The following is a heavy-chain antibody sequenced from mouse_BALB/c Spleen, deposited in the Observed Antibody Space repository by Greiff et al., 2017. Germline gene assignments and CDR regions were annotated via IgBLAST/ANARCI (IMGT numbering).Heavy chain of an antibody. D-gene: IGHD3-1*01. CDR3: ARSGLRWYFDV. CDR2: ISSGSSTI. V-gene: IGHV5-17*02. Sequence: EVQLVESGGGLVQPGGSRKLSCAASGFTFSSFGMHWVRQAPEKGLEWVAYISSGSSTIYYADTVKGRFTISRDNPKNTLFLQMTSLRSEDTAMYCCARSGLRWYFDVWGAGTTVTVSS. CDR1: GFTFSSFG. J-gene: IGHJ1*01.